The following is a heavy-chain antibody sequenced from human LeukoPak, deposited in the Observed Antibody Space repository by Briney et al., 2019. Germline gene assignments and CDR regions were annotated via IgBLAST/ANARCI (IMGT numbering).Heavy chain of an antibody. CDR3: ARAYDKDAFDI. CDR2: IYYSGST. V-gene: IGHV4-59*01. CDR1: GGSISSYY. D-gene: IGHD3-16*01. Sequence: PSETLSLTCTVSGGSISSYYWSWIRQPPGEGLEWIGYIYYSGSTNYNPSLKSRVTISVDTSKNQFSLKLSSVTAADTAVHYCARAYDKDAFDIWGQGTMVTVSS. J-gene: IGHJ3*02.